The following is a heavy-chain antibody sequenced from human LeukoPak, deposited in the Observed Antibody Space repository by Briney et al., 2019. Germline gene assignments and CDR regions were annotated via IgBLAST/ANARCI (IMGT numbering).Heavy chain of an antibody. Sequence: PGGSLRLSCAASGFTFSSYAMSWVRQAPGKGLEWVSATSGSGGSTYYADSVKGRFTISRDNSKNTLYLQMNSLRAEDTAVYYCAKEGYCSSTSCYADAFDIWGQGTMVTVSS. D-gene: IGHD2-2*01. V-gene: IGHV3-23*01. CDR1: GFTFSSYA. CDR3: AKEGYCSSTSCYADAFDI. CDR2: TSGSGGST. J-gene: IGHJ3*02.